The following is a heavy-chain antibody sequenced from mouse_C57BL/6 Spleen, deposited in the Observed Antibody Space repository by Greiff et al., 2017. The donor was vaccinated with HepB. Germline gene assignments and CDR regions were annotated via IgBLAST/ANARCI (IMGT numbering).Heavy chain of an antibody. J-gene: IGHJ1*03. CDR1: GYAFTNYL. CDR2: INPGSGGT. Sequence: QVQLQQSGAELVRPGTSVKVSCKASGYAFTNYLIEWVKQRPGQGLEWIGVINPGSGGTNYNEKFKGKATLTADNSSSTAYMQTSSLTSEDSAVYFCARRSQLGRWYFDVWGTGTTVTVSS. CDR3: ARRSQLGRWYFDV. V-gene: IGHV1-54*01. D-gene: IGHD4-1*02.